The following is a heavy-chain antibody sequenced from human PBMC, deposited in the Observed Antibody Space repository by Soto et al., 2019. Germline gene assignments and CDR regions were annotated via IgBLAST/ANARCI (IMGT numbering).Heavy chain of an antibody. CDR2: VNPILSMS. V-gene: IGHV1-69*02. CDR3: ATSYGSGYRAFDY. J-gene: IGHJ4*02. Sequence: ASLKVSCKASGGTFSFYSINWVRQAPGLGLEWMGRVNPILSMSNYAQRFQGRVTMTADKSTSTAYMELSGLRSEDTAMYYCATSYGSGYRAFDYWGQGALVTVSS. D-gene: IGHD3-10*01. CDR1: GGTFSFYS.